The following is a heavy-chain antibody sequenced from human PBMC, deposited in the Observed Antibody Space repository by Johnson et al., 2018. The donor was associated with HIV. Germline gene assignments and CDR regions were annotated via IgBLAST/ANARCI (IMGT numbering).Heavy chain of an antibody. CDR1: GFTFSSYA. Sequence: VQLVESGGGLVKPGRSLRLSCAASGFTFSSYAMHWVRQAPGKGLEWVAVISYDGSNKYYADSVKGRFTISRDNSKNTLYLQMNSLRAEDTAVYYCARPLRGVNAFDIWGQGTMVTVSS. CDR3: ARPLRGVNAFDI. CDR2: ISYDGSNK. J-gene: IGHJ3*02. D-gene: IGHD3-10*01. V-gene: IGHV3-30-3*01.